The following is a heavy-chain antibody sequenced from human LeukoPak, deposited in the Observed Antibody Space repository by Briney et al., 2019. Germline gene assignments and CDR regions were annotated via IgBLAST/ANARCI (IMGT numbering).Heavy chain of an antibody. J-gene: IGHJ4*02. CDR3: VRHEGRTTLDY. V-gene: IGHV4-59*08. Sequence: SETLSLTCTVSGGSISPYYWSWMRQPPGKGLEWIGYISHSASTYYNTSLKSRVTISVDTSKNQFSLNLNSVTAADTAVYYCVRHEGRTTLDYWGQGTLVTVSS. CDR2: ISHSAST. CDR1: GGSISPYY. D-gene: IGHD1-7*01.